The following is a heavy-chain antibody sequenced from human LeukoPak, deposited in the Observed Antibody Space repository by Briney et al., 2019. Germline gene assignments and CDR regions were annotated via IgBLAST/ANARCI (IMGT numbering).Heavy chain of an antibody. Sequence: LPETLSLTCSVSGGSVSRYYWSWLRQPPAKGLEWIGYIYYSGSTNYNPSLKSRVTISVDTSKNQFSLNLSSVAAADTAVYYCARGPPGKENAFDIWGQGTMVTVSS. CDR3: ARGPPGKENAFDI. J-gene: IGHJ3*02. V-gene: IGHV4-59*02. D-gene: IGHD2-2*01. CDR1: GGSVSRYY. CDR2: IYYSGST.